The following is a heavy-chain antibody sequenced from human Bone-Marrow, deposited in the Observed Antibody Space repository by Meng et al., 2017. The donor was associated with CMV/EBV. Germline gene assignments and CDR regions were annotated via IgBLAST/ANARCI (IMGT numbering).Heavy chain of an antibody. J-gene: IGHJ4*02. Sequence: GSLRLSCTVSGGSISSYYWSWIRQPPGKGLEWIGYIYYSGSTNYNPSLKSRVTISVDTSKNQFSLKLSSVTAADTAVYYCARGGRSGYSAFDYWGQGTLVTVSS. CDR3: ARGGRSGYSAFDY. CDR1: GGSISSYY. CDR2: IYYSGST. V-gene: IGHV4-59*01. D-gene: IGHD3-3*01.